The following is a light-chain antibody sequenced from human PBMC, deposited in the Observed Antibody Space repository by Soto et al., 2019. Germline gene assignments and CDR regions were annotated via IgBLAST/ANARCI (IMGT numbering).Light chain of an antibody. CDR2: DAS. V-gene: IGKV3-11*01. J-gene: IGKJ5*01. CDR3: QQRSNWPPT. CDR1: QSVSSY. Sequence: EIVLTQSPATLSLSLGERATISCWASQSVSSYLAWYQQKPGQAPKLLIYDASSRATGIPARFSGSGSGTDFTLTISSLEPEDFAVYYCQQRSNWPPTFGQGTRLEIK.